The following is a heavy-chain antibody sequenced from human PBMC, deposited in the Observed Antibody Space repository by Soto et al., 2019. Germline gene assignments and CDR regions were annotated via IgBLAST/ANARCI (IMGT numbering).Heavy chain of an antibody. Sequence: PSETLSLTCAVYGGSFSGYYWSWIRQPPGKGLEWIGEINHSGSTNYNPSLKSRVTISVDTSKNQFSLKLSSVTAADTAVYYCARGRGSSWYWNPPGWFDSWGQGSLVTVSS. CDR3: ARGRGSSWYWNPPGWFDS. CDR1: GGSFSGYY. CDR2: INHSGST. J-gene: IGHJ5*01. D-gene: IGHD6-13*01. V-gene: IGHV4-34*01.